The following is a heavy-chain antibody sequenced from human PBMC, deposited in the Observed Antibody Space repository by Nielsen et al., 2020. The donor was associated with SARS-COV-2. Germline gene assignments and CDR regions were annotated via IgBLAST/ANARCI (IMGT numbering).Heavy chain of an antibody. CDR1: GFTFSSYG. Sequence: GESLKISCAASGFTFSSYGMHWVRQAPGKGLEWVAVISYDGSNKYYADSVKGRFTISRDNSKNTLYLQMNSLRAEDTAVYYCAKDYHEELVATDYFDYWGQGTLVTVSS. J-gene: IGHJ4*02. CDR3: AKDYHEELVATDYFDY. CDR2: ISYDGSNK. V-gene: IGHV3-30*18. D-gene: IGHD5-12*01.